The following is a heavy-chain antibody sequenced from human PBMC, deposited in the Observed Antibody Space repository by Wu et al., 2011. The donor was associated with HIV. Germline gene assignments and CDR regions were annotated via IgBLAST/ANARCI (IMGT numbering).Heavy chain of an antibody. CDR2: ISIYKGYT. Sequence: QVQMVQSGNEVKNPGASVKVSCKASGYRITSFGITWVRQAPGQGLEWMGWISIYKGYTNYAQKVWGRVTMTADTSTNTAYMDLKRLTSNDTAMYFCARDYCANNTCFRHGDVFDVWGQGTMVTVSS. CDR1: GYRITSFG. CDR3: ARDYCANNTCFRHGDVFDV. V-gene: IGHV1-18*01. J-gene: IGHJ3*01. D-gene: IGHD4/OR15-4a*01.